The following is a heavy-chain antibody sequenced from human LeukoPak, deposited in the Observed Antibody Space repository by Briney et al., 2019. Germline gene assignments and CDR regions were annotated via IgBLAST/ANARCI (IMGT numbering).Heavy chain of an antibody. CDR1: GSSFANYW. V-gene: IGHV5-51*01. CDR3: VRRGMDV. J-gene: IGHJ6*02. Sequence: GASLQISCKGSGSSFANYWIAWVRQLPGKGLEWMGIIYVGDSDTKYSPSFQGQVTFSADKSISTAYLQWSSLKASDTATYYCVRRGMDVWGQGTTVTVSS. CDR2: IYVGDSDT.